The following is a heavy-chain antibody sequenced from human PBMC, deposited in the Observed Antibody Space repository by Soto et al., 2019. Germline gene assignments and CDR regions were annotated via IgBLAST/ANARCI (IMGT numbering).Heavy chain of an antibody. CDR3: ARGGWKLFDY. CDR1: GDSISSYY. Sequence: SQNLSLTCTVSGDSISSYYWSWIRQPPGKGLEWIGCFYYSGSTNYNPSLKSRVTISVDTSKKQFSLKLSSVTAADTAVYYCARGGWKLFDYWGQGTLVTVS. V-gene: IGHV4-59*01. CDR2: FYYSGST. D-gene: IGHD6-19*01. J-gene: IGHJ4*02.